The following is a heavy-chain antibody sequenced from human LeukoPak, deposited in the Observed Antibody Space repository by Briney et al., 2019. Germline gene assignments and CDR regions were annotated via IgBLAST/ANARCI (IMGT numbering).Heavy chain of an antibody. Sequence: ASVKVSCKASGYTFTSYDINWVRQATGQGLEWMGWMNPNSGNTGYAQKFQGRVTMTRNTSISTAYMELSSLRSEDTAVYYCARGGRLWFGELGGFDYWGQGTLVTVSS. D-gene: IGHD3-10*01. CDR1: GYTFTSYD. J-gene: IGHJ4*02. V-gene: IGHV1-8*01. CDR3: ARGGRLWFGELGGFDY. CDR2: MNPNSGNT.